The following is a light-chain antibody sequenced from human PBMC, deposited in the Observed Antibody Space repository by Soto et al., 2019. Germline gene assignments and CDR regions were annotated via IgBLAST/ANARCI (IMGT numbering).Light chain of an antibody. CDR3: QQYGSSPT. J-gene: IGKJ5*01. V-gene: IGKV3D-20*01. CDR2: DTS. CDR1: QSINSNY. Sequence: EIVLTQSPATLSLSPGERDTLSCGASQSINSNYLAWYQQKPGLAPRLVIYDTSRRAPGIPDRLTGSGSGTDFTLSFIRLEPEDSAIYYCQQYGSSPTFGQGTRLEIK.